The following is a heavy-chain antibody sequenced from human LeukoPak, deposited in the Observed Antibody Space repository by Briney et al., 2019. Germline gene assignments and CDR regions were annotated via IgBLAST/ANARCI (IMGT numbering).Heavy chain of an antibody. J-gene: IGHJ4*02. CDR2: IYYGGSP. V-gene: IGHV4-31*03. Sequence: SETLSLTCTVSGGFISSGGQYWSWIRQHPGKGLEWIGYIYYGGSPYYNPSLKSRVTISLDTSENQCSLKLSSVTAADTAVYYCARGPSGYLPYFEYWGQGTLVTVSS. CDR3: ARGPSGYLPYFEY. D-gene: IGHD3-3*01. CDR1: GGFISSGGQY.